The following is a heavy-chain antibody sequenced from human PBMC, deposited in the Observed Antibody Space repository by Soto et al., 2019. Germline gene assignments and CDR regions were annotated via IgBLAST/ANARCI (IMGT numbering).Heavy chain of an antibody. D-gene: IGHD2-2*01. CDR2: INPNSGGT. CDR3: AIYHLELFRFDY. J-gene: IGHJ4*02. CDR1: GYTFTDYY. V-gene: IGHV1-2*02. Sequence: QVQLVQSGAEVKKPGASLKVSCKASGYTFTDYYVHWVRQAPRQGLEWMGWINPNSGGTKTAQKFQGRVTVTRDTSISTAYMDLSRLRSDDTAVYYCAIYHLELFRFDYWGQGTLVTVSS.